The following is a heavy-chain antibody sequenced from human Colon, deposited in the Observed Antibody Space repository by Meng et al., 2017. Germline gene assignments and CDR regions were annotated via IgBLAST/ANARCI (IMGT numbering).Heavy chain of an antibody. V-gene: IGHV1-18*01. D-gene: IGHD6-19*01. CDR2: ISAYNGNT. CDR3: ARDRQWLGSDY. J-gene: IGHJ4*02. Sequence: QVQLVRSGAGVKKPGASVKVSCKASGYIFTTYGISWVRQAPGEGLEWMGWISAYNGNTNSAQKFRDRVTMTTDTSTNTAYMELRSLRSDDTAMYYCARDRQWLGSDYWGQGTLVTVSS. CDR1: GYIFTTYG.